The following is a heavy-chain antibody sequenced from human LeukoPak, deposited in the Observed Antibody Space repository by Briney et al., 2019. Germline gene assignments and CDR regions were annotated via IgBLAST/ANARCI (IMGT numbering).Heavy chain of an antibody. V-gene: IGHV3-21*01. D-gene: IGHD2-15*01. CDR1: GFTFSSYS. J-gene: IGHJ4*02. CDR3: ARVEVGAAGGDY. Sequence: GGSLRLSCAASGFTFSSYSMNWVRQAPGKGLEWVSSISSSSSYIYYADSVKGRFTISRDNARNSLYLQMNSLRAEDTAVYYCARVEVGAAGGDYWGQGTLVTVSS. CDR2: ISSSSSYI.